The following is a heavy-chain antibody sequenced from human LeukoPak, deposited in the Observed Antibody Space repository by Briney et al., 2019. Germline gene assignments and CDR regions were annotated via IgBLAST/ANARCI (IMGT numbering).Heavy chain of an antibody. J-gene: IGHJ3*02. CDR2: IKQDGSEK. Sequence: GGSLRLSCAASGFTFSSYWMSWVRQAPGKGLEWVANIKQDGSEKYYVDSVKGRFTISRDNAKNSLYLQMNSLRAEDTAVYYCAREDSSGWTVNAFDIWGQGTMVTVSS. CDR1: GFTFSSYW. CDR3: AREDSSGWTVNAFDI. D-gene: IGHD6-19*01. V-gene: IGHV3-7*01.